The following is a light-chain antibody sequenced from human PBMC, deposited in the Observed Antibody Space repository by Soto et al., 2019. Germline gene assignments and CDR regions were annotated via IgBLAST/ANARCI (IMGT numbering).Light chain of an antibody. CDR1: PSVSSRS. Sequence: EILLTQSPGTLSLSPGEGATLSCRASPSVSSRSLAWYQQRPGQAPRLLIYGASNRATGIPDRFGGSVFGTDFTLTISRLEPEDFAVYYCQQYDTSSLTFGGGTRVEIK. CDR2: GAS. J-gene: IGKJ4*01. CDR3: QQYDTSSLT. V-gene: IGKV3-20*01.